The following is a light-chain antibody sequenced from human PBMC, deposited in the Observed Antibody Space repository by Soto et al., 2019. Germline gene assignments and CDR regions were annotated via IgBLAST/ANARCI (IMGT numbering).Light chain of an antibody. CDR3: QSYDSSTVRV. J-gene: IGLJ2*01. CDR2: GNS. V-gene: IGLV1-40*01. CDR1: SSNIGAGYD. Sequence: QSVLTQPPSVSGAPGQRVTISCTGSSSNIGAGYDVHWYQQLPGTAPKLLIYGNSNRPSGVPDRFSGSKSGTSASLAITGLQAEDEADYYCQSYDSSTVRVFGGGTQLTVL.